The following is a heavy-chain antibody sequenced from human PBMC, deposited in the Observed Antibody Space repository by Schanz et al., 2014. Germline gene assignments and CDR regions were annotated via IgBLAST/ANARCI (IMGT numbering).Heavy chain of an antibody. V-gene: IGHV3-23*01. CDR1: GFTFSNFA. Sequence: EMQLLESGGGLVQPGGSLRLSCAASGFTFSNFAMTWVRQAPGKGLEWLSTISGSAISTYYADSVKGRFNISRDNSRNTLDLHLNALRAEDTAMYYCAKDQYCTRSSCYRPQDWDLDLWGRGTLVSVSS. J-gene: IGHJ2*01. CDR2: ISGSAIST. D-gene: IGHD2-2*01. CDR3: AKDQYCTRSSCYRPQDWDLDL.